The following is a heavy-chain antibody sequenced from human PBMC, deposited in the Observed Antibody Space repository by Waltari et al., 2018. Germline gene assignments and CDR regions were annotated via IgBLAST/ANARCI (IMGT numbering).Heavy chain of an antibody. CDR3: TRVGWLHFDY. CDR2: ISNTGKTV. D-gene: IGHD6-19*01. CDR1: GFPFGDYG. Sequence: EVQLVESGGGLVQPGGSLRLSCAAPGFPFGDYGRHWVRQAPGKGLEWVSSISNTGKTVYYADSVKGRFTISRDNAKNSLSLQMSSLRAEDTAVYYCTRVGWLHFDYWGQGVLVTVSS. V-gene: IGHV3-21*04. J-gene: IGHJ4*02.